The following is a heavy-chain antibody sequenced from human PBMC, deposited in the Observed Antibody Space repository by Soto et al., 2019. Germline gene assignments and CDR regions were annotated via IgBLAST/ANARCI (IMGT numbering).Heavy chain of an antibody. D-gene: IGHD3-22*01. CDR3: AMQNSSGYSIYNWFDP. V-gene: IGHV1-46*03. Sequence: ASVKVSCKASGYTFTSYYMHWVRQAPGQGLEWMGIINPSGGSTSYAQKFQGRVTMTRDTSTSTVYMELSSLRSEDTAVYYCAMQNSSGYSIYNWFDPWGQGTRVTVSS. CDR1: GYTFTSYY. J-gene: IGHJ5*02. CDR2: INPSGGST.